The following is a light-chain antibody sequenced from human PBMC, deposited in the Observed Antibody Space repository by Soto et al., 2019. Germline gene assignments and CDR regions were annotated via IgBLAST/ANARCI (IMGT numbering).Light chain of an antibody. CDR3: QQYGSSPVT. J-gene: IGKJ3*01. Sequence: VLTHSPGTLSLSPGERATLTCRASQSVTSSYLAWYQQKPGQAPRLLMYGASSRATGIPDRFSGSGSGTDFTLTISRLEPEDFAVYYCQQYGSSPVTFGPGTKVDIK. CDR1: QSVTSSY. V-gene: IGKV3-20*01. CDR2: GAS.